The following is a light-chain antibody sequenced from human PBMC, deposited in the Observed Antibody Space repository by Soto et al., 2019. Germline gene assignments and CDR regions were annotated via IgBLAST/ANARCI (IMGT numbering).Light chain of an antibody. CDR3: SSYTSSRTYV. CDR1: SSDVGAYSY. CDR2: DVS. J-gene: IGLJ1*01. Sequence: QSVLTQPASVSGSPGQSITISCTGTSSDVGAYSYVSWYQQHPGKAPKLIIYDVSDRPSGISNRFSGSKSDNTASLTISGLQAEDEAEYYCSSYTSSRTYVFGTGNKVTV. V-gene: IGLV2-14*01.